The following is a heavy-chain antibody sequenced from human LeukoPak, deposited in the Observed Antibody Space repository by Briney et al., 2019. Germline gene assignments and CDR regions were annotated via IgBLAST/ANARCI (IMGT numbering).Heavy chain of an antibody. CDR1: GFTFSSYS. V-gene: IGHV3-21*01. CDR2: ISSSSSYI. CDR3: ARIRSDAFDI. Sequence: GGSLRLSCAASGFTFSSYSMSWVRQAPGKGLEWVSSISSSSSYIYYADSVKGRFTISRDNAKNSLYLQMNSLRAEDTAVYYCARIRSDAFDIWGQGTMVTVSS. J-gene: IGHJ3*02.